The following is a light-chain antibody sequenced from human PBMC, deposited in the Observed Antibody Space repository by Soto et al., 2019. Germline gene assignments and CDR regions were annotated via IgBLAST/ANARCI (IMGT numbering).Light chain of an antibody. CDR1: QSLLQSNGYKY. CDR2: FGS. J-gene: IGKJ1*01. CDR3: MQAQQTAPT. V-gene: IGKV2-28*01. Sequence: DIVMTQSPLSLPVTPGEPASISCTSSQSLLQSNGYKYLGWYLQKTGQSPQLLIYFGSYRASGVHDRFSGSGSGTDLTMKIRRVEAEDVAIYYCMQAQQTAPTCGQWTKVEIK.